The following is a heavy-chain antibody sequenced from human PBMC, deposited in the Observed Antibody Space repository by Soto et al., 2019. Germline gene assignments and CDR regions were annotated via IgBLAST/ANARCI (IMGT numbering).Heavy chain of an antibody. CDR3: ATASVALVSSIAARPRAPPDY. J-gene: IGHJ4*02. Sequence: GASVKVSCKVSGYTLTELSMHWVRQAPGKGLEWMGGFDPEDGETIYAQKFQGRVTMTEDTSTDTAYMELSSLRSEDTAVYYCATASVALVSSIAARPRAPPDYWGQGTLVTVSS. CDR2: FDPEDGET. CDR1: GYTLTELS. D-gene: IGHD6-6*01. V-gene: IGHV1-24*01.